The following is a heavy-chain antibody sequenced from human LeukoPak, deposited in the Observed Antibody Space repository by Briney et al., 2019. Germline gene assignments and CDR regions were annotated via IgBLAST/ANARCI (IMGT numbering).Heavy chain of an antibody. CDR2: ISSSSSYT. D-gene: IGHD1-26*01. CDR1: GFTFSDYY. V-gene: IGHV3-11*05. Sequence: GGSLRLSCAASGFTFSDYYMSWIRQAPGKGLEWVSYISSSSSYTNYADSVKGRFTISRDNAKNSLYLQMNSLRAEDTAVYYCARDLGGGYYGENWFDPWGQGTLVTVSS. CDR3: ARDLGGGYYGENWFDP. J-gene: IGHJ5*02.